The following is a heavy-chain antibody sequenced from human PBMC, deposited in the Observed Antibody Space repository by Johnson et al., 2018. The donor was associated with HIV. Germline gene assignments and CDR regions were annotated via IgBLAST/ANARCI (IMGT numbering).Heavy chain of an antibody. CDR2: IRYDGSNK. J-gene: IGHJ3*02. D-gene: IGHD3-22*01. V-gene: IGHV3-30*02. CDR1: GFTFSRYG. Sequence: QVQLVESGGGVVQTGGSLRLSCAASGFTFSRYGMHWVRQAPGKGLEWVAFIRYDGSNKYYAYSVKGRFTISRDNSKNTLYLQMNSLRAEDTAVYYCGGSYYYDSSGYYARNAFDIWGQGTMVTVSS. CDR3: GGSYYYDSSGYYARNAFDI.